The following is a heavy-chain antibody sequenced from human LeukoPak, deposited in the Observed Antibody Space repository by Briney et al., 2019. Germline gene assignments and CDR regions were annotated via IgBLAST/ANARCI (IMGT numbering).Heavy chain of an antibody. J-gene: IGHJ3*01. Sequence: GGSLRLSCAASGFTFSSYWMSWVRRAAGKGLEWVANIKNDGSGKYYADSVRGRFSFSRDNAKNSLNLQMNSLRDEDTAVYYCARLDIVATGAFDLWGQGTMVTVSS. CDR3: ARLDIVATGAFDL. CDR2: IKNDGSGK. CDR1: GFTFSSYW. V-gene: IGHV3-7*04. D-gene: IGHD5-12*01.